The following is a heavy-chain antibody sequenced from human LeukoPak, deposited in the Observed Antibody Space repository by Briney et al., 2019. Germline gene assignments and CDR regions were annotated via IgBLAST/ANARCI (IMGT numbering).Heavy chain of an antibody. CDR3: ARDWGYSSGWSDGLDI. J-gene: IGHJ3*02. D-gene: IGHD6-19*01. Sequence: SGTLSLTCTVSGYSINNFNWWSWVRQPPGKGLEWIGRIYYSGSTYYNPSLKSRVTISVDTSKNQFSLKLSSVTAADTAVYYCARDWGYSSGWSDGLDIWGQGTMVTVSS. V-gene: IGHV4-4*02. CDR1: GYSINNFNW. CDR2: IYYSGST.